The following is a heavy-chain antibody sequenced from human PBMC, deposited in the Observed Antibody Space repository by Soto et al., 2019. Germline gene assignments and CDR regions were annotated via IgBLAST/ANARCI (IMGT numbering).Heavy chain of an antibody. CDR3: ARDRGTDYYLGWGSYPYTSSTGRDA. Sequence: SETLSLTCTVSGGSISSYYWSWIRQPPGKGLEWIGYIYYSGSTNYNPSLKSRVTISVDTSKNQFSLKLSSVTAADTAVYYCARDRGTDYYLGWGSYPYTSSTGRDAWGKGTRVT. D-gene: IGHD3-10*01. J-gene: IGHJ6*04. CDR2: IYYSGST. CDR1: GGSISSYY. V-gene: IGHV4-59*01.